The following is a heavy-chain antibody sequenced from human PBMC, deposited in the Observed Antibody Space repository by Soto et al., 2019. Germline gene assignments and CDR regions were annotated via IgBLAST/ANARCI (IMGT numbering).Heavy chain of an antibody. Sequence: GGALRLSCAASGFTFSSYSMNWVRQAPGKGLEWVSSISISSSYIYYADSLKGRFTISRDNAKNSLYLQMDSLRVEDTAVYYCGRGGTAPPVAPYYFDYGGQEPRVPVPS. CDR1: GFTFSSYS. CDR2: ISISSSYI. V-gene: IGHV3-21*01. D-gene: IGHD1-1*01. CDR3: GRGGTAPPVAPYYFDY. J-gene: IGHJ4*02.